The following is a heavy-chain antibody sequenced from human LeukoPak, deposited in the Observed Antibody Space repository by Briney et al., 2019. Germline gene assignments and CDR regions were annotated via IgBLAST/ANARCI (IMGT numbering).Heavy chain of an antibody. Sequence: GKSLRISCKGSGYSFTSYWISWVRQMPGKGLEWMGRIDPSDSYTNYSPSFQGHVTISADKSISTAYLQWSSLKASDTAMYYCAVGAAGCSSTSCYHYWGQGTLVTVSS. J-gene: IGHJ4*02. CDR1: GYSFTSYW. CDR3: AVGAAGCSSTSCYHY. D-gene: IGHD2-2*01. CDR2: IDPSDSYT. V-gene: IGHV5-10-1*01.